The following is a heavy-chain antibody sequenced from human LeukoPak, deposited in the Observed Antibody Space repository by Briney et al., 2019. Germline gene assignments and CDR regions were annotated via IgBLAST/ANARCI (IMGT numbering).Heavy chain of an antibody. Sequence: PGGSLRLSCAASGFTFDDYGMSWVRQAPGKGLEWVSGINWNGGSTGYADSVKGRFTFSRDNAKNSLYLQMNSLRAEDTALYYCARGAYCSSTSCSSFDYWGQGTLVTVSS. V-gene: IGHV3-20*04. CDR2: INWNGGST. D-gene: IGHD2-2*01. J-gene: IGHJ4*02. CDR3: ARGAYCSSTSCSSFDY. CDR1: GFTFDDYG.